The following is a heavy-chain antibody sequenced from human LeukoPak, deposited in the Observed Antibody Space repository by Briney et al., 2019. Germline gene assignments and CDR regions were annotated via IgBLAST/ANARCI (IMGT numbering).Heavy chain of an antibody. CDR2: IKKDGIEK. D-gene: IGHD2-2*01. CDR3: ARGRYSSRSGGYYFDI. Sequence: GGSLRLSCVVSGFTLSSDWMSWVRQAPGKGLEWVANIKKDGIEKYYVESVKGRFTISRDNAKNSLSLQMNSLRAEDTAVYYCARGRYSSRSGGYYFDIWGQETLVTVSS. V-gene: IGHV3-7*01. J-gene: IGHJ4*02. CDR1: GFTLSSDW.